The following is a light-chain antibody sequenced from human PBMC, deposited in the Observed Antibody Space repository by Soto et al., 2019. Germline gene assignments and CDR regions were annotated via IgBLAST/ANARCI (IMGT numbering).Light chain of an antibody. Sequence: QSVLTQPASVSGSPGQSIAISCTGVRTDVDGYDYVSWYQQHPGQAPQLIIYDVYNRPSGVSHRFSGSKSGDTASLTISGLQAEDDSVYCCTSNTSSSPFYVFGTWTMVTVL. CDR2: DVY. CDR1: RTDVDGYDY. V-gene: IGLV2-14*03. J-gene: IGLJ1*01. CDR3: TSNTSSSPFYV.